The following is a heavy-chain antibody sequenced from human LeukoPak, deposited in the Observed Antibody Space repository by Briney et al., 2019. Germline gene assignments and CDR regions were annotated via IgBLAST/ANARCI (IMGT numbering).Heavy chain of an antibody. V-gene: IGHV3-20*04. Sequence: PGGSLRLSCVASGFTFDGYGMSWVRQAPGKGLEWVSSINWNGGSTDYVDSVKGRFTISRDNAKNSLYLQMNSLRAEDTALYYCVRYDFWSGAKGGDYWGQGTLVTVSS. CDR1: GFTFDGYG. CDR3: VRYDFWSGAKGGDY. D-gene: IGHD3-3*01. J-gene: IGHJ4*02. CDR2: INWNGGST.